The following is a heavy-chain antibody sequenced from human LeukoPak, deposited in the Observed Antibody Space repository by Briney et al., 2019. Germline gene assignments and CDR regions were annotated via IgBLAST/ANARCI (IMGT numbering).Heavy chain of an antibody. CDR2: ISYDGSNK. V-gene: IGHV3-30-3*01. J-gene: IGHJ6*02. D-gene: IGHD1-26*01. Sequence: GGSLRLSCAASGFTFSSYAMHWVRQAPGKGLEWVAVISYDGSNKYYADSVKGRFTISRDNSKNTLYLQMNSLRAEDTAVYHCASSGSYGPYYYYGMDVWGQGTTVTVSS. CDR3: ASSGSYGPYYYYGMDV. CDR1: GFTFSSYA.